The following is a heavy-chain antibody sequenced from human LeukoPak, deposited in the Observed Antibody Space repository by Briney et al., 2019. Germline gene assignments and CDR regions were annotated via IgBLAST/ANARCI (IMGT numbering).Heavy chain of an antibody. CDR2: IFYSGST. Sequence: PSETLSLTCTVSGGSINNYYWSWIRQPPGKGPEWIGYIFYSGSTKYNPSLKSRVTISVDTSKNQFSLKLSSVTAADTAVYYCGRGNYGVVDYWGQGTLVTVSS. CDR1: GGSINNYY. V-gene: IGHV4-59*01. D-gene: IGHD2-21*01. J-gene: IGHJ4*02. CDR3: GRGNYGVVDY.